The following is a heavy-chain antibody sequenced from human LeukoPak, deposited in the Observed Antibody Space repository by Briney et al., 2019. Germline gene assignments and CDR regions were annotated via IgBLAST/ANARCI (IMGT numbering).Heavy chain of an antibody. CDR1: GFTFSSYS. J-gene: IGHJ4*02. V-gene: IGHV3-21*01. CDR2: ISSSSSYI. CDR3: ARDVRYYYGSGSYPW. Sequence: GGSLRLSCAASGFTFSSYSMNWVRQAPGQGLEWVSPISSSSSYIYYADSVKGRFTISRDNAKNSLYLQMNSLRAEDTAVYYCARDVRYYYGSGSYPWWGQGTLVTVSS. D-gene: IGHD3-10*01.